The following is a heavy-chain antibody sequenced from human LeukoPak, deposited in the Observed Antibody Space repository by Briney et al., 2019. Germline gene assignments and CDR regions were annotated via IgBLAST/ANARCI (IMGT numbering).Heavy chain of an antibody. J-gene: IGHJ5*02. CDR1: GGTFSSYA. V-gene: IGHV1-69*04. CDR2: IIPILGIA. Sequence: ASVKVSCNASGGTFSSYAISWVRQAPGQGLEWMGRIIPILGIANYAQKFQGRVTITADKSTSTAYMELSSLRSEDTAGHYCARMSVMRGGSNWFVTWGQGALVTVSS. CDR3: ARMSVMRGGSNWFVT. D-gene: IGHD2/OR15-2a*01.